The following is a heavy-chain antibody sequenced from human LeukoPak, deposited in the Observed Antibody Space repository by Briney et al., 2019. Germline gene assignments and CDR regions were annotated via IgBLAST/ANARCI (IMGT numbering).Heavy chain of an antibody. Sequence: GGSLRLSCAASGFTFSSYEMNWVRQAPGKGLEWVSYISSSGSTIYYADSVKGRFTISRDNAKNSLYLQMNSLRAEDTAVYYCARLYSSGWYPTFDYWGQGTLVTVS. V-gene: IGHV3-48*03. CDR1: GFTFSSYE. D-gene: IGHD6-19*01. J-gene: IGHJ4*02. CDR3: ARLYSSGWYPTFDY. CDR2: ISSSGSTI.